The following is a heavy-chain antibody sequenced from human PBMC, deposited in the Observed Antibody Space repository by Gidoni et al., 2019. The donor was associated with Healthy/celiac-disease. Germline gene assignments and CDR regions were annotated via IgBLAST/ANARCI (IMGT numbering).Heavy chain of an antibody. D-gene: IGHD3-10*01. CDR3: ARDGIRGVSNKQIYYYYGMDV. CDR2: ISSSSSYI. CDR1: GFTFSSYS. Sequence: EVQLVESGGGLVKPGGSLRLSCAASGFTFSSYSMNWVRQAPGKGLEWVSSISSSSSYIYYADSVKGRFTISRDNAKNSLYLQMNSLRAEDTAVYYCARDGIRGVSNKQIYYYYGMDVWGQGTTVTVSS. J-gene: IGHJ6*02. V-gene: IGHV3-21*01.